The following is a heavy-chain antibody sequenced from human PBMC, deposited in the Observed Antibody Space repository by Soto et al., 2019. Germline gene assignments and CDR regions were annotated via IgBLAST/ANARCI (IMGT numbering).Heavy chain of an antibody. CDR2: IYYSGST. CDR3: ARWPQLEPRFDY. CDR1: GGSISSGGYY. Sequence: QVQLQESGPGPVKPSQTLSLTCSVSGGSISSGGYYWSWIRQHRGKGLEWIGYIYYSGSTYYNPSLKSRVTISVDTSKNQFSLKLSSVTAADTAVYYCARWPQLEPRFDYWGQGTLVTVSS. D-gene: IGHD1-1*01. J-gene: IGHJ4*02. V-gene: IGHV4-31*03.